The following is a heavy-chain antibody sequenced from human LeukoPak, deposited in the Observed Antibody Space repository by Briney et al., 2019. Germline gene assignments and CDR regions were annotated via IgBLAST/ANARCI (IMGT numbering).Heavy chain of an antibody. V-gene: IGHV7-4-1*02. J-gene: IGHJ6*02. D-gene: IGHD3-22*01. CDR2: INTNTGNP. CDR3: ARFTDYCDSSGYTSYYYYGMDV. CDR1: GYTFTSYA. Sequence: ASVKVSCKASGYTFTSYAMNWVRQAPGQGLEWMGWINTNTGNPTYAQGFTGRFVFSLDTSVSTAYLQISSLKAEDTAVYYCARFTDYCDSSGYTSYYYYGMDVWGQGTTVTVSS.